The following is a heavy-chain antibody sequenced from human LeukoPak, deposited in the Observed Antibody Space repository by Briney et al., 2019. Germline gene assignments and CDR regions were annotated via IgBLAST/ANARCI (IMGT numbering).Heavy chain of an antibody. V-gene: IGHV3-30*02. CDR1: GFTFSSYG. Sequence: PGGSLRLSCAASGFTFSSYGMHWVRQAPGKGLEWVAFIRYDGSNKYYADSVKGRFTISRDNSKNTLYLQMNSLRAEDTAVYYCARGRCSGGSCHDEYFQHWGQGTLVTVSS. CDR3: ARGRCSGGSCHDEYFQH. D-gene: IGHD2-15*01. J-gene: IGHJ1*01. CDR2: IRYDGSNK.